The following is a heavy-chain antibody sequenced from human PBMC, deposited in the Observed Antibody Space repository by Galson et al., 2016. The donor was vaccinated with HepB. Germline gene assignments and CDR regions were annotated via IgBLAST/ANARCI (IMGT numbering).Heavy chain of an antibody. J-gene: IGHJ6*02. D-gene: IGHD6-6*01. Sequence: SLRLSCAASGFTFRSYGMHWVRQAPGKGLEWVAVIWYDGSNKYYADSVKGRFTISRDNSKNTLYLQMNSLRAEDTAVYYCAKVRQLAYSYGMDVWGQGTTVTVSS. CDR3: AKVRQLAYSYGMDV. CDR2: IWYDGSNK. CDR1: GFTFRSYG. V-gene: IGHV3-33*06.